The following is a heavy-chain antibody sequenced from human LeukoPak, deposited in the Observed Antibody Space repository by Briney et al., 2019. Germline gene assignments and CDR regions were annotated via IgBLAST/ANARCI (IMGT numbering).Heavy chain of an antibody. D-gene: IGHD1-26*01. V-gene: IGHV3-33*01. CDR3: ARDESMEQSLDY. Sequence: PGGSLRLSCAASGFTFSSYGMHWVRQAPGKGLEWVAVIWYDGSNKYYADSVKGRFTISRDNSKNTLYLQMNSLRAEDTAVYYCARDESMEQSLDYRGQGTLVTVSS. CDR1: GFTFSSYG. CDR2: IWYDGSNK. J-gene: IGHJ4*02.